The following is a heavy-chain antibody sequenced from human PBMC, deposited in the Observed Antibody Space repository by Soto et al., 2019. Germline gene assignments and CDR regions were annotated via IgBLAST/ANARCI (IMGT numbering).Heavy chain of an antibody. CDR2: ITPYNGNT. CDR1: NYLFGAVG. J-gene: IGHJ3*01. Sequence: QVQLVQSGAEVKNPGASVKVSCQASNYLFGAVGISWVRQAPGQGLEWMGWITPYNGNTHYAEKFQDRVTMTADKSTTTAYMEVRRLTSDDTAVYFCARISARRNDFDVWGKGTVVTVSS. V-gene: IGHV1-18*01. CDR3: ARISARRNDFDV.